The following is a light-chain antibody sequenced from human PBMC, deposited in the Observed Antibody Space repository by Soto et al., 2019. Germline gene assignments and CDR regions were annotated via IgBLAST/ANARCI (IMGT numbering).Light chain of an antibody. CDR3: QQYISLWA. CDR2: HAS. CDR1: QSISTW. V-gene: IGKV1-5*01. Sequence: IQMTQSPSTLSASVGDRVTITCRASQSISTWLAWYQQKPGKAPKLLIYHASTLESGVPSRFSGSGSGTEFTLTISSLQPDDFAIYYCQQYISLWAFGQGTKVDIK. J-gene: IGKJ1*01.